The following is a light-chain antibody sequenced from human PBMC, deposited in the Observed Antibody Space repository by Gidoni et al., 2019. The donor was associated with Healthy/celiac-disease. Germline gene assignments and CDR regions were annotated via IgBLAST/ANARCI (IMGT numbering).Light chain of an antibody. V-gene: IGKV1-39*01. Sequence: DIQMTQSPSSLSASVGDRVTITCRASQSISSYLNWYQQKPGKAPKLLIYAASSLQSGVPSRFSGSGSGTDFILTISSLQPEDFATYYCQHSYSTPAFGQGTKVEIK. CDR2: AAS. CDR1: QSISSY. J-gene: IGKJ1*01. CDR3: QHSYSTPA.